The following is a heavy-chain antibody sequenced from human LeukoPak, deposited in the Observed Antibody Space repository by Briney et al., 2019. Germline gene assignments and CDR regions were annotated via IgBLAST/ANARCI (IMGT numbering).Heavy chain of an antibody. J-gene: IGHJ1*01. V-gene: IGHV3-30*03. CDR3: LYGGYFQH. Sequence: GGSLRLSCAASGFTFSSYDMHWVRQAPGKGLEWVAVISYDGSNKYYADSVKGRFTISRDNSKNTLYLQMNSLRAEDTAVYFCLYGGYFQHWGQGTLVTVSS. D-gene: IGHD3-16*01. CDR1: GFTFSSYD. CDR2: ISYDGSNK.